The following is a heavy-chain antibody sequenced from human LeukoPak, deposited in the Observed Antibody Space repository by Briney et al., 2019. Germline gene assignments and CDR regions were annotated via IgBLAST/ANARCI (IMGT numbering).Heavy chain of an antibody. CDR3: ARANFGVVLDY. J-gene: IGHJ4*02. CDR1: GYTFTGYY. V-gene: IGHV1-2*02. D-gene: IGHD3-3*01. CDR2: INPNIGTA. Sequence: ASVKVSCKASGYTFTGYYMRWVRQAPGQGLEWMGGINPNIGTANYAQKFQGRVTMTRDTSISTAYMELSRLRSDDTAVYYCARANFGVVLDYWGQGTLVTVSS.